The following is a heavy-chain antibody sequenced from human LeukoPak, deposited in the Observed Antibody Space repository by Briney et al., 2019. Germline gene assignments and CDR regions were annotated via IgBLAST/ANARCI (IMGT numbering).Heavy chain of an antibody. CDR2: ISGSGGST. Sequence: GGSLRLSCAASGFTFSSYAMSWVRQAPGKGLEWVSAISGSGGSTYYADSVKGRFTISRDNSKNTLYLQMNSLRAEDTAVYYCAKASYILTGYYRESLDYWGQGTLVTVSS. J-gene: IGHJ4*02. CDR3: AKASYILTGYYRESLDY. V-gene: IGHV3-23*01. D-gene: IGHD3-9*01. CDR1: GFTFSSYA.